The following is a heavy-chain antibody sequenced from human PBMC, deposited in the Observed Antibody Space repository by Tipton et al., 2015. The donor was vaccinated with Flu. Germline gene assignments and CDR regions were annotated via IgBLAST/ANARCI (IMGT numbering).Heavy chain of an antibody. J-gene: IGHJ3*02. D-gene: IGHD2-8*02. CDR1: GGSISSSSHY. Sequence: TLSLTCTVSGGSISSSSHYWGWIRQPPGKGLEWIGSIYHSGSTYYNPSLKSRVTISVDTSKNQFSLKLGSVTAGDTAVYYRARRDCAGGICYSRVYDAFDIWGQGTLVTVSS. CDR3: ARRDCAGGICYSRVYDAFDI. CDR2: IYHSGST. V-gene: IGHV4-39*07.